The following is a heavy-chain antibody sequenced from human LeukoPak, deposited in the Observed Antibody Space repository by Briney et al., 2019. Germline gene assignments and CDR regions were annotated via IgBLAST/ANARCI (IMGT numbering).Heavy chain of an antibody. D-gene: IGHD3-10*01. CDR1: GGSISSSSYS. CDR3: ARHVVNRCGSGSYPHYFDE. J-gene: IGHJ4*02. V-gene: IGHV4-39*01. Sequence: MASETLSLTCTVSGGSISSSSYSWGWIRQPPGKGLEWIGNIYYSGSAYYNPSLRSRVTMSADTSKNQFSLKLSSMTAADTAVYYCARHVVNRCGSGSYPHYFDEWGQGTLVTVSS. CDR2: IYYSGSA.